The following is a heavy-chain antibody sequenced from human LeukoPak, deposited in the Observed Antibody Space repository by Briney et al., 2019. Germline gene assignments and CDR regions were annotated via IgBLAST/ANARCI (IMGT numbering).Heavy chain of an antibody. CDR3: AKDSPPGYSGGWYWFDP. J-gene: IGHJ5*02. CDR1: GFTFSSYA. CDR2: ISGSGGST. D-gene: IGHD6-19*01. V-gene: IGHV3-23*01. Sequence: GGSLRLSCAASGFTFSSYAMSWVRQAPGKGLEWVSAISGSGGSTYYADSVKGRFTISRDNSKNTLYLQMNSLRAEDTAVYYCAKDSPPGYSGGWYWFDPWGQGTLVTVSS.